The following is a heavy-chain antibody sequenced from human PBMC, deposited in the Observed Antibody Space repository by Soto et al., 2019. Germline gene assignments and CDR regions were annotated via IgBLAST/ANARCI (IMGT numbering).Heavy chain of an antibody. J-gene: IGHJ4*02. D-gene: IGHD6-6*01. CDR2: IYYSGNT. CDR1: GGSLGSSGYY. V-gene: IGHV4-39*01. CDR3: ALIAATRQTHFDF. Sequence: SETLPLTCTVSGGSLGSSGYYWGWIRQSPGKGLEWIGNIYYSGNTFYNPSLKSRVTISVVTSKNQIYLHLSAVTAAEMAIFYCALIAATRQTHFDFSGQGTGITI.